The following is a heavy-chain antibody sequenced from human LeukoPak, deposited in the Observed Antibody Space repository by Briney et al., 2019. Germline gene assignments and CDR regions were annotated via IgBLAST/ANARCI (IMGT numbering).Heavy chain of an antibody. J-gene: IGHJ5*02. D-gene: IGHD3-22*01. CDR3: ARGGGYYNIPTLLIA. Sequence: ASVKVSCKASGYTFTSYGISWVRQAPGQGLEWMGWIIAYNGNTNYAQKLQGRVTMTTDTSTSTAYMELRSLRSDDTAVYYCARGGGYYNIPTLLIAWGQGTLVTVSS. CDR2: IIAYNGNT. V-gene: IGHV1-18*01. CDR1: GYTFTSYG.